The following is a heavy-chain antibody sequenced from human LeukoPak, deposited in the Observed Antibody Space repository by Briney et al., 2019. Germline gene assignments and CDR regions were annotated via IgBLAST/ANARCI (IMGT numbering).Heavy chain of an antibody. CDR3: AKDQWVAAGEDAFDI. D-gene: IGHD6-13*01. V-gene: IGHV3-23*01. Sequence: GGSLRLSCAASGFTFSSDAMSWVRQAPGKGLEWVSAISGSGGSTYYADSVKGRFTISRDNSKNTLYLQMNSLRAEDTAVHYCAKDQWVAAGEDAFDIWGQGTMVTVSS. CDR1: GFTFSSDA. J-gene: IGHJ3*02. CDR2: ISGSGGST.